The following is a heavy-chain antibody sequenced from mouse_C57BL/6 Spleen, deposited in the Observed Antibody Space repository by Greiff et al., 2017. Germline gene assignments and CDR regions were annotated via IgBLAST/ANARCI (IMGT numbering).Heavy chain of an antibody. CDR2: INPSSGYT. CDR3: ARRDYDDYAMDY. J-gene: IGHJ4*01. Sequence: QVQLQQSGAELARPGASVKMSCKASGYTFTSYTMHWVKQRPGQGLEWIGYINPSSGYTKYNQKFKVKATLTADKSSSTAYMQLSSLTSEDSAVYYCARRDYDDYAMDYWGQGTSVTVSS. D-gene: IGHD2-4*01. CDR1: GYTFTSYT. V-gene: IGHV1-4*01.